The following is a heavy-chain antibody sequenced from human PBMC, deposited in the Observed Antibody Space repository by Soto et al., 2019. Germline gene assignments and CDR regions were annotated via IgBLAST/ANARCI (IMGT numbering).Heavy chain of an antibody. CDR1: GGSISSSSYY. J-gene: IGHJ5*02. CDR3: ARQRVVAATPLDWFDP. V-gene: IGHV4-39*01. Sequence: LSLTCTVSGGSISSSSYYWGWIRQPPGKGLEWIGSIYYSGSTYYNPSLKSRVTISVDTSKNQFSLKLSSVTAADTAVYYCARQRVVAATPLDWFDPWGQGTLVTVSS. D-gene: IGHD2-15*01. CDR2: IYYSGST.